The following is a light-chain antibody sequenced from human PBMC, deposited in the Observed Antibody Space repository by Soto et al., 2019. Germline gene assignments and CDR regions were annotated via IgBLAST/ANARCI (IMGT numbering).Light chain of an antibody. Sequence: QSALTQPASVSGSPGQSITISCTGTSSDVGSYNLVSWYQQHPGKAPKLMIYEGSERPSGVSNRFSGSKSGNTASLTTSGLQAEDEADYYCCSYAGSSTGVFGGGTKLTVL. CDR3: CSYAGSSTGV. CDR2: EGS. J-gene: IGLJ3*02. V-gene: IGLV2-23*01. CDR1: SSDVGSYNL.